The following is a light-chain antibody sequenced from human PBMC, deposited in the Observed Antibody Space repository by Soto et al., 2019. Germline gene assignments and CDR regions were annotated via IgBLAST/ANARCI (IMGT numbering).Light chain of an antibody. CDR2: AIA. CDR1: QRIDNY. CDR3: QQSYSTPYT. Sequence: DIQMTQSPSSLSASVGDRVTITCQASQRIDNYLNWYQQKPGKAPKLLIHAIATLESGVPSRFSGSGSGTDFTLTIDSLQPDDFATYYCQQSYSTPYTFGQGTRLEIK. J-gene: IGKJ5*01. V-gene: IGKV1-39*01.